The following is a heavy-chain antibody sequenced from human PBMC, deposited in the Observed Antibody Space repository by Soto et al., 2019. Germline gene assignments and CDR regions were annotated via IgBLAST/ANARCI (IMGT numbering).Heavy chain of an antibody. CDR3: ARAYGLGSYYKGGY. CDR2: IRGSGDIT. Sequence: GGSLRLSCAASGFTFSSYTMTWVRQAPGKGLEWVSGIRGSGDITYYADSVKGRFTISRDNSKNTLFLQINSLRAADTAVYYCARAYGLGSYYKGGYWGQGTVVTVS. V-gene: IGHV3-23*01. D-gene: IGHD3-10*01. CDR1: GFTFSSYT. J-gene: IGHJ4*02.